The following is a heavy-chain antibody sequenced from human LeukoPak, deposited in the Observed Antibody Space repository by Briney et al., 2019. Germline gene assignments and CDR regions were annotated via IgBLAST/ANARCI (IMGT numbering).Heavy chain of an antibody. Sequence: KPSETLSLTCTVSGASISSTTYYWGWVRQPPGKGLEWIGCIYYSGSTYYIPSLKSRVTISLHTSQNRFSLKLSSVTAADTAVYYCARHRRHFDFSTGYYAGPFDIWGQGTMVTVSS. CDR3: ARHRRHFDFSTGYYAGPFDI. J-gene: IGHJ3*02. CDR1: GASISSTTYY. D-gene: IGHD3/OR15-3a*01. V-gene: IGHV4-39*01. CDR2: IYYSGST.